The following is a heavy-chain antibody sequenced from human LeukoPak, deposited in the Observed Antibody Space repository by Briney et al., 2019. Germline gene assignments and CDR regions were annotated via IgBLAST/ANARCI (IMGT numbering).Heavy chain of an antibody. CDR2: TSYDESKK. Sequence: GGSLRLSCAGHGFTFSNYAMYWVRQAPGKGLEWVAATSYDESKKNYADSVKGRFSISKDNSKNTLYLQMNSLTVDDTAVYYCAKGPDGFDYWGQGALVTVSS. V-gene: IGHV3-30*04. J-gene: IGHJ4*02. CDR3: AKGPDGFDY. CDR1: GFTFSNYA.